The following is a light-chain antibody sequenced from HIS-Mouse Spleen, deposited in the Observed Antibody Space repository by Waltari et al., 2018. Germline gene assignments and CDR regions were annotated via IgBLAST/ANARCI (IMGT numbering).Light chain of an antibody. CDR3: QSADSSGTYWV. Sequence: SYELTQPPSVSVSPGQTARTTCSGDALPKQSAYWYQQKPGQAPVLVIYKDSEMPAGIPERFSGSSSGTTVTLTISGVQAEDEADYYCQSADSSGTYWVFGGGTKLTVL. CDR2: KDS. V-gene: IGLV3-25*03. CDR1: ALPKQS. J-gene: IGLJ3*02.